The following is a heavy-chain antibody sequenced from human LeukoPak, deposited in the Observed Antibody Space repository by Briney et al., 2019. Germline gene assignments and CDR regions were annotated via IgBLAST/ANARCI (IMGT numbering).Heavy chain of an antibody. CDR3: ARAVSGRFDY. J-gene: IGHJ4*02. CDR1: GGSISSYY. V-gene: IGHV4-59*08. CDR2: IYYSGST. Sequence: PSETLSLTCTVSGGSISSYYWSWIRQPPGKGLEWIGYIYYSGSTNYNPSLNSRVTISVDTSKNRFSLRLSSVTAADTAIYYCARAVSGRFDYWGQGTLVTVSS. D-gene: IGHD6-19*01.